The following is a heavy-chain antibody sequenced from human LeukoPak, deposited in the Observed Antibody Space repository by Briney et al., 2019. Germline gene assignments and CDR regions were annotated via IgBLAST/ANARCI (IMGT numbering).Heavy chain of an antibody. V-gene: IGHV4-39*01. CDR1: GGSISSSSYY. CDR3: ARHEIVVVPAAILCGWFDP. J-gene: IGHJ5*02. D-gene: IGHD2-2*02. CDR2: IYYSGST. Sequence: SETLSLTCTVSGGSISSSSYYWGWSRQAPGKGLEWIGSIYYSGSTYYNPSLKSRVTISVDTSKNQFSLKLSSATAADTAVYYCARHEIVVVPAAILCGWFDPWGQGTLVTVSS.